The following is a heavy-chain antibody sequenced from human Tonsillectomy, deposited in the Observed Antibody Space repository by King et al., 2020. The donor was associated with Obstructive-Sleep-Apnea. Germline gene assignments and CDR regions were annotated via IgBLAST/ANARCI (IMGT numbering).Heavy chain of an antibody. J-gene: IGHJ5*02. Sequence: VQLQESGPRLVKPSETLSLTCTVSGGSFRSYYWSWIRQSPGKGLEWIGYIYYSGNTNYNPSLKSRVTMSVDTSKNQFSLRLSSLTPADTAVYYCARNLGVAARPDNWFDPWGQGTLVSVSS. D-gene: IGHD6-6*01. V-gene: IGHV4-59*01. CDR1: GGSFRSYY. CDR2: IYYSGNT. CDR3: ARNLGVAARPDNWFDP.